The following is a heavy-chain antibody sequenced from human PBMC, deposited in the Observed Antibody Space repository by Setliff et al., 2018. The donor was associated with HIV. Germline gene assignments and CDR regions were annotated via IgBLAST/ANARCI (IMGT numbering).Heavy chain of an antibody. V-gene: IGHV1-8*02. Sequence: ASVKVSCKASRYSFTSFEINWVRQAPGQGLEWMGWMKPDSGNTGYAQKVQGRVTMTRNTSISTAYMELSSLRSEDTAVYYCARGYYDSKGYKRRQSYMDVWGRGTTVTVSS. J-gene: IGHJ6*04. CDR3: ARGYYDSKGYKRRQSYMDV. CDR1: RYSFTSFE. D-gene: IGHD3-22*01. CDR2: MKPDSGNT.